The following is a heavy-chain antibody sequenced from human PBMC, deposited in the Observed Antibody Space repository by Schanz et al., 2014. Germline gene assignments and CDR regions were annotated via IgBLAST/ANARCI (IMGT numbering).Heavy chain of an antibody. CDR1: GYTFTSYY. V-gene: IGHV1-46*03. CDR2: INPSVGNT. Sequence: VQLVQSGAEVKKPGASVKVSCKASGYTFTSYYMHWVRQAPGQGLEWMGIINPSVGNTNYAQKFRGRVTMTRDTSTSTVYMELSSLRSEDTAVYFCARGPSTGAFDIWGQGTMXTVSS. J-gene: IGHJ3*02. CDR3: ARGPSTGAFDI.